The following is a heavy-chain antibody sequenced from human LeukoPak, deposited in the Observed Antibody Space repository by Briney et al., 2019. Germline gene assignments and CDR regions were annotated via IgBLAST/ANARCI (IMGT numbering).Heavy chain of an antibody. J-gene: IGHJ6*03. D-gene: IGHD1-7*01. V-gene: IGHV3-11*01. CDR2: ISSSGSTI. Sequence: GGSLRLSCAASGFTFSDYHMSWIRQAPGKGLEWVSYISSSGSTIYYAESVKGRFTISRDNAKNSLYLQMNSLRADDTAVYYCAKRRGLELTYYYHMDVWGKGTTVTVSS. CDR3: AKRRGLELTYYYHMDV. CDR1: GFTFSDYH.